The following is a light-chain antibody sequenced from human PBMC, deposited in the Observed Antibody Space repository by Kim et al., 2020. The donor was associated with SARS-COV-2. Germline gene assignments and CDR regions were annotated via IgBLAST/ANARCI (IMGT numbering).Light chain of an antibody. J-gene: IGLJ3*02. CDR1: SSNIGAGYD. CDR3: QSYDSSLSGV. Sequence: QLVLTQPPSVSGAPGQRVTISCTGSSSNIGAGYDVHWYQQLPGTAPKLLIYGNSNRPSGVPDRFSGSKSGTSASLAITGLQAEDEAGYYCQSYDSSLSGVFGGGTQLTVL. V-gene: IGLV1-40*01. CDR2: GNS.